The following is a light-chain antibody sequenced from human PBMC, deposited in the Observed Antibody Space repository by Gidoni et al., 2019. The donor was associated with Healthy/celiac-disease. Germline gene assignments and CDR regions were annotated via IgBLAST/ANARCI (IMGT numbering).Light chain of an antibody. CDR2: GNS. V-gene: IGLV1-40*01. CDR1: SSNIGAGYD. J-gene: IGLJ2*01. CDR3: KSYDSSLRVV. Sequence: QSVLTPPPSVSGAPGQRVTISCTGSSSNIGAGYDVHWYQQLPGTATKLLIYGNSHRPSGVPDRFSGSKSGTSASLAITGLQAEDEADYYCKSYDSSLRVVFGGGTKLTVL.